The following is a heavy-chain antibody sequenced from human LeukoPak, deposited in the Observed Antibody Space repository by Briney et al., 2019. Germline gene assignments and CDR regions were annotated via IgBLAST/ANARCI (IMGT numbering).Heavy chain of an antibody. D-gene: IGHD5-24*01. J-gene: IGHJ4*02. CDR2: IYYSGST. CDR1: GGSISSGGYY. Sequence: SETLSLTCTVSGGSISSGGYYWSWIRQHPGKGLEWIGYIYYSGSTNYNPSLKSRVTISVDTSKNQFSLKLSSVTAADTAVYYCARVKGRWLQLAEGKNYFDYWGQGTLVTVSS. V-gene: IGHV4-31*03. CDR3: ARVKGRWLQLAEGKNYFDY.